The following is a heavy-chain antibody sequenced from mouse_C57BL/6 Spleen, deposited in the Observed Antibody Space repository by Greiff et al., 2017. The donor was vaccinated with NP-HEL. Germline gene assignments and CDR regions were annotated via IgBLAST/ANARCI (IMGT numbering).Heavy chain of an antibody. Sequence: QVQLQQSGAELVKPGASVKLSCKASGYTFTSYWMHWMKQRPGRGLEWIGRIDPNSGGTKYNEKFTSKATLTVDKPSSTAYMQLSSLTSEDSAVYYCAICDYGWYFDVWGTGTTVTVSS. D-gene: IGHD2-4*01. CDR2: IDPNSGGT. J-gene: IGHJ1*03. V-gene: IGHV1-72*01. CDR1: GYTFTSYW. CDR3: AICDYGWYFDV.